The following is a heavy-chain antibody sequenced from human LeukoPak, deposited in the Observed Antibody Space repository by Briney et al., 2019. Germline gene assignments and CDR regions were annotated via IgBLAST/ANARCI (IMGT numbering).Heavy chain of an antibody. CDR2: IYTSGST. V-gene: IGHV4-4*09. CDR3: ASSRDSSPGYDFWSGYYRWYYYHMDV. D-gene: IGHD3-3*01. Sequence: SETLSLTCTVSGGSISSYYWSWIRQPPGKGLEWIGYIYTSGSTNYNPSLKSRVTISVDTSKNQFSLKLSSVTAADTAVYYCASSRDSSPGYDFWSGYYRWYYYHMDVWGKGTTVTVSS. CDR1: GGSISSYY. J-gene: IGHJ6*03.